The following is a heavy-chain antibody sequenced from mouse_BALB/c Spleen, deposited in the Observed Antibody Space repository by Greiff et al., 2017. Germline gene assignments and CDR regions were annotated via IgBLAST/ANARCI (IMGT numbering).Heavy chain of an antibody. CDR3: ARREAYYRSYAMDY. J-gene: IGHJ4*01. D-gene: IGHD2-14*01. CDR1: GFSLTSYG. Sequence: QVHVKQSGPGLVQPSQSLSITCTVSGFSLTSYGVHWVRQSPGKGLEWLGVIWSGGSTDYNAAFISRLSISKDNSKSQVFFKMNSLQANDTAIYYCARREAYYRSYAMDYWGQGTSVTVSS. CDR2: IWSGGST. V-gene: IGHV2-2*02.